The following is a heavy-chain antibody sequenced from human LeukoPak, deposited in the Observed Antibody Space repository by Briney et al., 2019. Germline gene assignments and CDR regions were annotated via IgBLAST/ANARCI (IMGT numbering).Heavy chain of an antibody. CDR2: IYSSGGT. J-gene: IGHJ5*02. Sequence: SETLSLTCTVFGASISSHYWSWIRQSPGKGLEWIGDIYSSGGTNYRASLDSRVTISLDTSKSQFSLNLRSVTAADTAVYYCARVSERRGWFEPWGQGTLVTVSS. CDR1: GASISSHY. CDR3: ARVSERRGWFEP. V-gene: IGHV4-59*11. D-gene: IGHD1-1*01.